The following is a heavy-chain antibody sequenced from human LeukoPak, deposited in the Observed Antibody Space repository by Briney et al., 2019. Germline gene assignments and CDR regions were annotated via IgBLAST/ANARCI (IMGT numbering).Heavy chain of an antibody. CDR3: ARDLSATARAYDY. D-gene: IGHD2-15*01. J-gene: IGHJ4*02. V-gene: IGHV3-21*01. Sequence: GGSLRLSCAAAGFVLSDYNMNWVRQAPGKGLEWVSFISISGTYITYADSVKGRFTISRDNAKNSLYLQMNSLRAEDTAVYYCARDLSATARAYDYWGQGTLVTVSS. CDR1: GFVLSDYN. CDR2: ISISGTYI.